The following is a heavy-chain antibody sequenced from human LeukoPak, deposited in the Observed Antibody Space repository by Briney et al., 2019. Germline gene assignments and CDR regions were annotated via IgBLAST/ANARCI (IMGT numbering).Heavy chain of an antibody. J-gene: IGHJ4*02. CDR3: ARGRFMVRGVIPFDY. V-gene: IGHV4-4*09. Sequence: SETLSLTCTVSGGSISSYYWSWIRQPPGKGLEWVGYIYTSGSTNYNPSLKSRVTISVDTSKNQFSLKLSSVTAADTAVYYCARGRFMVRGVIPFDYWGQGTLVTVSS. D-gene: IGHD3-10*01. CDR2: IYTSGST. CDR1: GGSISSYY.